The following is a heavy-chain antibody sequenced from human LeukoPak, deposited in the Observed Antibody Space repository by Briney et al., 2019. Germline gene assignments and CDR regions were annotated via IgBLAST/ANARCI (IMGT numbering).Heavy chain of an antibody. CDR1: GFIFSSYA. D-gene: IGHD6-13*01. CDR3: AKCGQQLVPRWFDP. V-gene: IGHV3-23*01. Sequence: GASLRLSCAASGFIFSSYAMSWVRQAPGKGLEWVSVISGSGGSTYYADSVKGRFTISRDNSKNTLYLQMNSLRAEDTAVYYCAKCGQQLVPRWFDPWGQGTLVTASS. CDR2: ISGSGGST. J-gene: IGHJ5*02.